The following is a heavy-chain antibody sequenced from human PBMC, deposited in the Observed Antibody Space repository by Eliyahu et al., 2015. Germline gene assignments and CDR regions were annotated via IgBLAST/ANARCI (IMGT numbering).Heavy chain of an antibody. CDR2: INPNSGGT. CDR1: GYTFTGXX. Sequence: QVQLVQSGAEVKKPGASVKVSCKASGYTFTGXXMXWVXXAPGQGLEGMGWINPNSGGTNYAQKFQGWVTMTRDTSISTAYMELXRLRSDDTAVYYCARGPTLGDCSSTSCYSGYYYGMDVWGQGTTVTVSS. D-gene: IGHD2-2*01. CDR3: ARGPTLGDCSSTSCYSGYYYGMDV. V-gene: IGHV1-2*04. J-gene: IGHJ6*02.